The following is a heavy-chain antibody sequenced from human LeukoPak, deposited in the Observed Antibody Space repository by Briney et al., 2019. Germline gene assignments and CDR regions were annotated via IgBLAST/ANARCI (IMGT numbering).Heavy chain of an antibody. CDR1: GFTFINYG. D-gene: IGHD1-26*01. J-gene: IGHJ4*02. CDR3: ARDLGGSYNDY. CDR2: ISGSGGST. Sequence: GGSLRLSCAASGFTFINYGMHWVRQAPGKGLEWVSAISGSGGSTYYADSVKGRFTISRDNSKNTLYLQMNSLRAEDTAVYYCARDLGGSYNDYWGQGTLVTVSS. V-gene: IGHV3-23*01.